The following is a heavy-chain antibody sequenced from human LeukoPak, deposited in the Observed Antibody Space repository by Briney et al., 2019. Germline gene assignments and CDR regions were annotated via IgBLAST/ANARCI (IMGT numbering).Heavy chain of an antibody. CDR2: ISSSSSFI. Sequence: PGGSLRLSCTASGFTFGDFAMSWVRQAPGKGLEWVSSISSSSSFIHYADSVKGRFAVSRDNAKNSLYLQMNSLRAEDTAVYYCARLGDYEGYWGQGTLVTVSS. J-gene: IGHJ4*02. D-gene: IGHD4-17*01. CDR3: ARLGDYEGY. CDR1: GFTFGDFA. V-gene: IGHV3-21*06.